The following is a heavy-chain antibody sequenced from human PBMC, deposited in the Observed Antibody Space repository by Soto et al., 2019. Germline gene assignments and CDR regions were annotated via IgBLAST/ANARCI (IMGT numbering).Heavy chain of an antibody. CDR2: IDYDGTTT. CDR1: GFSFDFYW. Sequence: EVQLVESGGGLVQPGGSLRLSCAASGFSFDFYWMHWVRQAPGQGPMWVSRIDYDGTTTNYADSVKGRFTISRDNAKSTLYLAMNSLRPEDTAVYYCTRGPRASSGGTGAYWGKGTLVTVSS. V-gene: IGHV3-74*01. J-gene: IGHJ1*01. CDR3: TRGPRASSGGTGAY. D-gene: IGHD2-2*01.